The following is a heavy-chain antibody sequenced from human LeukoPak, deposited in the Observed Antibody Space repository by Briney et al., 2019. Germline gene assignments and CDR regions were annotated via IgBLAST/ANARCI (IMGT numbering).Heavy chain of an antibody. CDR2: IKNRRDGGTT. Sequence: PGGSLRLSCAASGFTFSDAWMHWVRQAPGKGLEWVGLIKNRRDGGTTEYAAPVKGRFFISRDDSQNTMYMQMNSLKTEDTAIYYCTTPDLRTSSWRAYFDYWGKGSLVRVSS. D-gene: IGHD6-6*01. CDR1: GFTFSDAW. J-gene: IGHJ4*02. V-gene: IGHV3-15*01. CDR3: TTPDLRTSSWRAYFDY.